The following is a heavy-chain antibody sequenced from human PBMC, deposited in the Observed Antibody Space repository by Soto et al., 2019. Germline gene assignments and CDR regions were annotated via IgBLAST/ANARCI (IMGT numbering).Heavy chain of an antibody. V-gene: IGHV3-23*01. CDR1: AFASSSHS. J-gene: IGHJ3*02. CDR3: ARGRDGAFDI. Sequence: GGSLRLSYAASAFASSSHSLSWVRQAPAKGLECVSALIVNGGAIYHAGSVKGRCSISRDNSKNTLHLHMKSLRAEDTAVYCCARGRDGAFDIWGQGTMVTFAS. D-gene: IGHD2-21*02. CDR2: LIVNGGAI.